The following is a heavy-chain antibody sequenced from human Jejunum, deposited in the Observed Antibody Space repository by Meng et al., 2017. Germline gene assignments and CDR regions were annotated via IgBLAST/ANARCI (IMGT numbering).Heavy chain of an antibody. CDR2: IGSSGDIT. CDR1: GFTFSSYA. V-gene: IGHV3-23*01. J-gene: IGHJ4*02. Sequence: GESLKISCAASGFTFSSYAMFWVRQAPGKGLEWVSAIGSSGDITYYADSVKGRFAVSRDNSKYTLYLQMNSQTAEDTAVYYCAKDRPPLSQPKFGTSSDYWGQGTLVTVSS. D-gene: IGHD3-10*02. CDR3: AKDRPPLSQPKFGTSSDY.